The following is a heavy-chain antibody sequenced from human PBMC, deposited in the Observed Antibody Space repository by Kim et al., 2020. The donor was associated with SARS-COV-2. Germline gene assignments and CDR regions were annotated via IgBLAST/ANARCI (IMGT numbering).Heavy chain of an antibody. V-gene: IGHV1-24*01. Sequence: KFQGRVTMTEDTSTDTAYIELSSLRSEDTAVYYCATEKYCSGGSCYQFDYWGQGTLVTVSS. J-gene: IGHJ4*02. CDR3: ATEKYCSGGSCYQFDY. D-gene: IGHD2-15*01.